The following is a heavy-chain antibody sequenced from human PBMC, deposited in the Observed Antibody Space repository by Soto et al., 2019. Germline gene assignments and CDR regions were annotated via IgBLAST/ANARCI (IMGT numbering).Heavy chain of an antibody. CDR1: GFTFSDYY. Sequence: PGGSLRLSCATSGFTFSDYYMSWIRQAPGKGLEWVSYIVTRGNTKYYADSVRGRFTISRDNAKNSLYLQMNSLRADDTAVYYCARDGTEYYGEYYDYWGQGIPVTVSS. D-gene: IGHD4-17*01. J-gene: IGHJ4*02. CDR3: ARDGTEYYGEYYDY. V-gene: IGHV3-11*01. CDR2: IVTRGNTK.